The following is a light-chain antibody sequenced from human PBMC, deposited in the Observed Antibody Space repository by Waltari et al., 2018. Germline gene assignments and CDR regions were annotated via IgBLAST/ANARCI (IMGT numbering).Light chain of an antibody. Sequence: QSALTQPPSASGSPGQSVTISCTGTSRDIGGSNFVSWYQQRPGKAPRFLIYDVNKRPSGVSDRFSGSKSGNTASLTVSGLQPYDEATYYCSAFAGSNNFGVFGGGTKLTVL. CDR2: DVN. V-gene: IGLV2-8*01. J-gene: IGLJ3*02. CDR1: SRDIGGSNF. CDR3: SAFAGSNNFGV.